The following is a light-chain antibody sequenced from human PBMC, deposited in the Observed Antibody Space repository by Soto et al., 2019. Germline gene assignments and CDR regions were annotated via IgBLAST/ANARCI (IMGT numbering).Light chain of an antibody. CDR1: QSISSTY. CDR3: QQYFGSLYT. CDR2: AAS. V-gene: IGKV3-20*01. Sequence: SVLTQSPGTLSLSPGEGATLSCRTRQSISSTYLAWYQQRPGQAPRLLIYAASSRATGIPDRFSGSGSGTDFTLTISRLEPEDFAVYYCQQYFGSLYTFGQGTKLEIK. J-gene: IGKJ2*01.